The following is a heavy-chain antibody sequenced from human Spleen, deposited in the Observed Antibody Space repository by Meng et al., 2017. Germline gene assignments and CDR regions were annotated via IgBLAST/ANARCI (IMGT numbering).Heavy chain of an antibody. Sequence: QVQLQEAGPGLVKPSTTLSLTCTVSGGPSSSGAYYWNWIRHPPGKGLEWIGDIYYTGTTDYNPSLKSLVTISMDTSKSQFSLRLSSVTAADTAVYYCARGAGPTDSYFDHWGQGTLVTVSS. CDR3: ARGAGPTDSYFDH. CDR2: IYYTGTT. D-gene: IGHD4-17*01. J-gene: IGHJ4*02. V-gene: IGHV4-31*01. CDR1: GGPSSSGAYY.